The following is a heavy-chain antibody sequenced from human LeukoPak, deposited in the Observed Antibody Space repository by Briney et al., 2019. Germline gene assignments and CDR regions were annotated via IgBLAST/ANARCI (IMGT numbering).Heavy chain of an antibody. J-gene: IGHJ3*02. D-gene: IGHD2-15*01. CDR3: ARVSFRDSGGRPLDAFDI. V-gene: IGHV4-61*02. CDR2: IYTSGST. Sequence: SETLSLTCTVSGNSISSGDYYWSWIRQPAGKGLEWIGRIYTSGSTTYNPSLKSRVTISGDTSENQFSLKLSSVTAADTAVYYCARVSFRDSGGRPLDAFDIWGQGTMVTVSS. CDR1: GNSISSGDYY.